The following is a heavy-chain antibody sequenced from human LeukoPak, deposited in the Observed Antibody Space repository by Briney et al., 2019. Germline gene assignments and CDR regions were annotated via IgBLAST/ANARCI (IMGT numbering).Heavy chain of an antibody. J-gene: IGHJ4*02. CDR1: GSIFNNYW. D-gene: IGHD6-19*01. CDR3: TRQWHTPSDY. V-gene: IGHV3-74*01. CDR2: INGDGSST. Sequence: GSLRLSCAASGSIFNNYWMHWVRQSPGEGPLWLARINGDGSSTSYAHSVQGRFSISRDNAKNTLYLQMNSLTAEDTAVYYCTRQWHTPSDYWGQGTQVTVSS.